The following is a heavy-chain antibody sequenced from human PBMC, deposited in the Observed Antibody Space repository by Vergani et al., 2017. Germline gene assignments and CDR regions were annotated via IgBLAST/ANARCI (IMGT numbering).Heavy chain of an antibody. CDR2: ISSSGSTI. CDR1: GFSFGDYA. J-gene: IGHJ4*02. CDR3: ARDLAAAGTN. D-gene: IGHD6-13*01. V-gene: IGHV3-48*03. Sequence: EVQLVESEGGLVPPGRSLRLSCAASGFSFGDYAMTWVRQAPGKGLEWVSYISSSGSTIYYADSVKGRFTISRDNAKNSLYLQMNSLRAEDTAVYYCARDLAAAGTNWGQGTLVTVSS.